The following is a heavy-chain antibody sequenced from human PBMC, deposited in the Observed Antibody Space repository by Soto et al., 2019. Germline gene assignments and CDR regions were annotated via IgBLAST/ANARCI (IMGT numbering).Heavy chain of an antibody. CDR2: IYYSGST. CDR3: ARVHYDSSGYYDY. CDR1: GGSISSSSYY. D-gene: IGHD3-22*01. J-gene: IGHJ4*02. V-gene: IGHV4-39*01. Sequence: SETLSFTCTVSGGSISSSSYYWGWIRQPPGKGLEWIGSIYYSGSTYYNPSLKSRVTISVDTSKNQFSLKLSSVTAADTAVYYCARVHYDSSGYYDYWGQGTLVTVSS.